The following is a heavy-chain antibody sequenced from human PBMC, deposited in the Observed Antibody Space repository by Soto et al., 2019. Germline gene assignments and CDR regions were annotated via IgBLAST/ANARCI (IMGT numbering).Heavy chain of an antibody. CDR1: GFTFSSYS. CDR3: ARDAIDGVFGVVIIPNYYYYYMDV. V-gene: IGHV3-21*01. CDR2: ISSSSSYI. D-gene: IGHD3-3*01. Sequence: GGSLRLSCAASGFTFSSYSMNWVRQAPGKGLEWVSSISSSSSYIYYADSVKGRFTISRDNAKNSLYLQMNSLRAEDTAVYYCARDAIDGVFGVVIIPNYYYYYMDVWGKGTTVTVSS. J-gene: IGHJ6*03.